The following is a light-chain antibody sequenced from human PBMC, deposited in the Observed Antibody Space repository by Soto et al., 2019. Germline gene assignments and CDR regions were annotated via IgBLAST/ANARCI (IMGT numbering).Light chain of an antibody. CDR2: GAS. V-gene: IGKV3-15*01. CDR1: QSVGRD. J-gene: IGKJ1*01. Sequence: EILMTQSPVTLSVSPGERVTLSCRASQSVGRDVAWYQQEPGQAPRLLIYGASARATGIPARFSGNGAGTEFALTITSLHSEDFGVYYCQQYNTLPRTFGQGTKVDIK. CDR3: QQYNTLPRT.